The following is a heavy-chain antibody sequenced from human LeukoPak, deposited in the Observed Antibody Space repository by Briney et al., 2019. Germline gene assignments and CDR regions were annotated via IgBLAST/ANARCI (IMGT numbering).Heavy chain of an antibody. D-gene: IGHD6-19*01. Sequence: GGSLRLSCATSGFTFSIYTMTRVRQAPGKGLEWVSTIIGSGGRTYNADSVKGRFTISRDNSKNTLYLQMNSLRAEDTAVYYCAKASSDSSGWSYYWGQGTLVTVSS. CDR1: GFTFSIYT. CDR2: IIGSGGRT. J-gene: IGHJ4*02. CDR3: AKASSDSSGWSYY. V-gene: IGHV3-23*01.